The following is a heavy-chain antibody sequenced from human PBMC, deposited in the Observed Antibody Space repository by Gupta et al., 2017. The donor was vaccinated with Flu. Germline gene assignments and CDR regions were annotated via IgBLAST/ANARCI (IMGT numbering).Heavy chain of an antibody. D-gene: IGHD6-19*01. CDR1: GFTFSSYG. Sequence: QVQLVESGGGVVQPGRSLRLSCAASGFTFSSYGMHWVRQAPGKGLEWVAVISYDGSNKYYADSVKGRFTISRDNSKNTLYLQMNSLRAEDTAVYYCAKDEEYSSGWTPSYYFDYWGQGTLVTVSS. CDR3: AKDEEYSSGWTPSYYFDY. V-gene: IGHV3-30*18. CDR2: ISYDGSNK. J-gene: IGHJ4*02.